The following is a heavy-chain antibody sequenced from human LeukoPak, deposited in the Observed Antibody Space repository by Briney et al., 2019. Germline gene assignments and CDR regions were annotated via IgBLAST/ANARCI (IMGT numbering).Heavy chain of an antibody. CDR2: IYHSGST. V-gene: IGHV4-30-2*01. CDR3: ARDDCSSTSCYFGVY. Sequence: SENLSLTCTVSGGSISSGGYYWSWIRQPPGKGLEWIGYIYHSGSTYYNPSLKSRVTISVDRSKNQFSLKLSSVTAADTAVYYCARDDCSSTSCYFGVYWGQGTLVTVSS. CDR1: GGSISSGGYY. D-gene: IGHD2-2*01. J-gene: IGHJ4*02.